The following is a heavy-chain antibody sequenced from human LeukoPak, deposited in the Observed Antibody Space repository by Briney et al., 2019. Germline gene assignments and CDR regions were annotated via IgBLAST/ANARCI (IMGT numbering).Heavy chain of an antibody. V-gene: IGHV4-39*07. CDR3: ARGGDIVATPDNWFDP. Sequence: SETLSLTCTASSGSISSTSYYWGWIRQPPGRGLEWIGGIIYSGNTYYNPSLKSRVTISVDTSKNQFSLKLSSVTAADTAVYYCARGGDIVATPDNWFDPWGQGTLVTVSS. D-gene: IGHD5-12*01. CDR2: IIYSGNT. CDR1: SGSISSTSYY. J-gene: IGHJ5*02.